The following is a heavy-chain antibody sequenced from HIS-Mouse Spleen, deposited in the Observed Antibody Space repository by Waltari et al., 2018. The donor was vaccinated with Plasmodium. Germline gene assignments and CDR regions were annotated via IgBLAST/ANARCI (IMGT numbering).Heavy chain of an antibody. CDR2: INHSGST. J-gene: IGHJ4*02. D-gene: IGHD4-17*01. CDR3: ARTGDYGGNS. CDR1: GGSFSGYS. Sequence: QVQLQQWGAGLLKPSETLSITCAVDGGSFSGYSWSWIRQPPGKGLEWIGEINHSGSTNYNPSLKSRVTISVDTSKNQFSLKLSSVTAADTAVYYCARTGDYGGNSWGQGTLVTVSS. V-gene: IGHV4-34*01.